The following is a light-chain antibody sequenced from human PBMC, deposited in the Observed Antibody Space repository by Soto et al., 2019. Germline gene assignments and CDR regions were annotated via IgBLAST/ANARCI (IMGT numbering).Light chain of an antibody. V-gene: IGKV1-39*01. Sequence: DIQMTQSPSSLSASVGDIVTITFRASQSISSYLNWYQQKPGKAPKLLIYAASSLQSGVPSRFSGSGSGTDFTLTISSLQPEDFATYYCQQSYSTPLFFGQGTRLEIK. CDR1: QSISSY. J-gene: IGKJ5*01. CDR2: AAS. CDR3: QQSYSTPLF.